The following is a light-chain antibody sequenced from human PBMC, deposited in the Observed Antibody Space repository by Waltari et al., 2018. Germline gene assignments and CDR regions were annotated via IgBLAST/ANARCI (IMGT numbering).Light chain of an antibody. CDR3: GSWDSSLGIGV. J-gene: IGLJ3*02. V-gene: IGLV1-51*01. CDR1: PPNIGNNY. CDR2: EVN. Sequence: QSVLTQAPSVSAAPGQTATIPCSGTPPNIGNNYVTWYQQLPGAAPKIVIYEVNRRPSGIPDRFSGSKSGASATLGITGLQTGDEADYYCGSWDSSLGIGVLGGGTRLTVL.